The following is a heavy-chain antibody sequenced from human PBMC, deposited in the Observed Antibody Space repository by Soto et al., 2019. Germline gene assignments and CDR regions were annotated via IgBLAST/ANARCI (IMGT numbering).Heavy chain of an antibody. CDR1: NYSISSGYY. V-gene: IGHV4-38-2*02. J-gene: IGHJ4*02. CDR2: MYHSGTT. CDR3: ARQIYDSDTGPNFQYYFDS. D-gene: IGHD3-22*01. Sequence: SETLSLTCTVSNYSISSGYYWGWIRQSPGEGLEWIVSMYHSGTTYYNPSLKSRVTISIDTSKNQFSLKLTSVTSADTAMYYCARQIYDSDTGPNFQYYFDSWGQGTPVTVSS.